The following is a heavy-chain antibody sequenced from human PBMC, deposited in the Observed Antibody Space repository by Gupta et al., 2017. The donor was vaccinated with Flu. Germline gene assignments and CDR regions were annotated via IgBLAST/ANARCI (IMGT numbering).Heavy chain of an antibody. CDR2: LSWNSGSI. Sequence: HSVRQAPGKGLEWVSGLSWNSGSIDYADSVKGRFTISRANAKNSLYIQMNSLRVDDKALYYCAKGPHQRLRGYSGSDNVYFEDCGQGTLV. J-gene: IGHJ4*02. V-gene: IGHV3-9*01. D-gene: IGHD5-12*01. CDR3: AKGPHQRLRGYSGSDNVYFED.